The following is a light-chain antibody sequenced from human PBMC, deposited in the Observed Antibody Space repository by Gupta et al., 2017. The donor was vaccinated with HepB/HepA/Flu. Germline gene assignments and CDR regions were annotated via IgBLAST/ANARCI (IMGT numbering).Light chain of an antibody. Sequence: DIVMTQSPALLAVSLGERATINCKSSQSVLYSSNKKNYLAWYQQKPGQPPKLLIYLADTRESGVPDRFSGSGSGTDFTLTISSLQAEDVAVYYFQQYYNALTFGPGTKVDIK. V-gene: IGKV4-1*01. CDR2: LAD. CDR1: QSVLYSSNKKNY. J-gene: IGKJ3*01. CDR3: QQYYNALT.